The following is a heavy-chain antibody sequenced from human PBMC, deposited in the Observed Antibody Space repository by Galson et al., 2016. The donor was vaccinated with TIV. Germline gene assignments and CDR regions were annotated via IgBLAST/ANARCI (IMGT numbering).Heavy chain of an antibody. CDR1: GGTFSDYG. V-gene: IGHV1-69*13. Sequence: SVKVSCKASGGTFSDYGISWVRQAPGQGLEWMGRIIPIFHSAKSAQKFQDRVTITADESMSTVYMELSSLRSEDTAEYYCATLGGYFGSGGYTTDFWCQGTLVTVSS. J-gene: IGHJ4*02. CDR3: ATLGGYFGSGGYTTDF. D-gene: IGHD3-10*01. CDR2: IIPIFHSA.